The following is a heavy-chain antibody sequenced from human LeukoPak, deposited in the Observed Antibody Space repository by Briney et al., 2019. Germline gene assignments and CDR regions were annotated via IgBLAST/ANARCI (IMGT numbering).Heavy chain of an antibody. D-gene: IGHD3-22*01. CDR1: GLTVSSNY. CDR2: IYYSEST. Sequence: GSLRLSCAASGLTVSSNYMSWIRQPPGKGLEWMGNIYYSESTNYNPSLTSRVTISVATSKNQFSLKLSSVTAADTAVYYCARHRPYYYDSSGYYSPYYYYGMDVWGEGTTVTVSS. CDR3: ARHRPYYYDSSGYYSPYYYYGMDV. V-gene: IGHV4-59*08. J-gene: IGHJ6*04.